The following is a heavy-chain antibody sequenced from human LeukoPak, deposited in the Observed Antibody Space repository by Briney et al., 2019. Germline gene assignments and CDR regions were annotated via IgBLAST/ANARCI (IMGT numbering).Heavy chain of an antibody. J-gene: IGHJ3*02. D-gene: IGHD5-18*01. CDR2: ISSSGSTI. Sequence: GGSLRLSCAASGFTFSSYAMSWVRQAPGKGLEWVSYISSSGSTIYYADSVKGRFTISRDNAKNSLYLQMNSLRAEDTAVYYCARFVWIQGDAFDIWGQGTMVTVSS. V-gene: IGHV3-48*03. CDR3: ARFVWIQGDAFDI. CDR1: GFTFSSYA.